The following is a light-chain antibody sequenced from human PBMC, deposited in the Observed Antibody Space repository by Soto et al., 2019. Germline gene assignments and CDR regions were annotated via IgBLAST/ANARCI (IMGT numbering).Light chain of an antibody. CDR3: QQSYSSPNT. CDR2: AAS. J-gene: IGKJ2*01. V-gene: IGKV1-39*01. CDR1: QSISTY. Sequence: DIQMTQSPSSLSASVGDRVTIRCRASQSISTYLNWYRQKPGKAPELLIYAASSLQSGVPSRFSGSGSGTHFTLTISNLQPEDFSSYYCQQSYSSPNTFGQGTKLEI.